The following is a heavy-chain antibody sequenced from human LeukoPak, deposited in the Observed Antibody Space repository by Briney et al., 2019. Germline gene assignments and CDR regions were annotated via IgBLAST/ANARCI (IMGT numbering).Heavy chain of an antibody. CDR3: AVVGLGPDDF. CDR1: GLPFSTYA. CDR2: ISGSGGYT. D-gene: IGHD2-15*01. Sequence: GGSLRLSCAASGLPFSTYAMSWVRQAPGKGLEWVSGISGSGGYTYYADSVKGRFTISRDNSKNMLYLQMNSPRAEDTAFYYCAVVGLGPDDFWGQGSLVTVSS. V-gene: IGHV3-23*01. J-gene: IGHJ4*02.